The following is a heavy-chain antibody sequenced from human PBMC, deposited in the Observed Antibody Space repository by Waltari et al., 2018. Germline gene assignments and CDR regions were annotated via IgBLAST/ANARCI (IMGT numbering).Heavy chain of an antibody. CDR1: GFTFSSYW. CDR2: IKQDGSEK. J-gene: IGHJ4*02. V-gene: IGHV3-7*01. CDR3: ARYCSGGSCRFDY. Sequence: EVQLVESGGGLVQPGGSLRLSCAASGFTFSSYWMSWVSQAPGKGLEWVANIKQDGSEKYYVDSVKGRFTISRDNAKNSLYLQMNSLRAEDTAVYYCARYCSGGSCRFDYWGQGTLVTVSS. D-gene: IGHD2-15*01.